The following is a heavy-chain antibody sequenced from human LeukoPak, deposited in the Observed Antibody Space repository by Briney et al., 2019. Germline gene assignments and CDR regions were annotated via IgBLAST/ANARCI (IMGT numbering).Heavy chain of an antibody. V-gene: IGHV4-59*08. CDR2: IYYSGST. Sequence: SETLSLTCTVSGGSISSYYWSWIRQPPGKGLEWIGYIYYSGSTNYNPSLKSRVTISVDTSKNQFSLKLSSVTAADTAVYYCARQNTYSSSWYFDYWGQGTLVTVSS. J-gene: IGHJ4*02. CDR3: ARQNTYSSSWYFDY. D-gene: IGHD6-13*01. CDR1: GGSISSYY.